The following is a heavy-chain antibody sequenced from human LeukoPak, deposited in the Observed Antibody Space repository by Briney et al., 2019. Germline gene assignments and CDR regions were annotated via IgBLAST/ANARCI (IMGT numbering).Heavy chain of an antibody. J-gene: IGHJ4*02. D-gene: IGHD6-6*01. CDR2: IYYSGST. Sequence: SETLSLTCTVSGGSISSSSYYWGWIRQPPRKGLEWIGSIYYSGSTYYNPSLKSRVTISVDTSKNQFSLKLSSVTAADTAVYYCARQDVIAARQLDYWGQGTLVTVSS. CDR3: ARQDVIAARQLDY. V-gene: IGHV4-39*01. CDR1: GGSISSSSYY.